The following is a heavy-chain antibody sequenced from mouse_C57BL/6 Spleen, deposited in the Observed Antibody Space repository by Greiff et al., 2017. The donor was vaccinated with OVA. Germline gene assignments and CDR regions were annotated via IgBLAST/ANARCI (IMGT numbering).Heavy chain of an antibody. Sequence: VMLVESGAELMKPGASVKLSCQATGYTFPGYWIEWVKQRPGPGLEWIGEILPGSGSNNYNENCKSKATFTADTSSNTAYMQLSSLTTEDSAIDYCAHYYGSDYAMDYWGQGTSVTVSS. V-gene: IGHV1-9*01. CDR1: GYTFPGYW. CDR2: ILPGSGSN. D-gene: IGHD1-1*01. CDR3: AHYYGSDYAMDY. J-gene: IGHJ4*01.